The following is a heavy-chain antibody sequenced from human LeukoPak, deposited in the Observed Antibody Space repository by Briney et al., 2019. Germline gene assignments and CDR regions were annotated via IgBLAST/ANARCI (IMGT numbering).Heavy chain of an antibody. CDR2: LIHRGNT. Sequence: SETVSLTRAVYCLSFTGYYWTWIPQPPGRGLEGIGELIHRGNTLQKPSLKNRITISVDTSKHQFSLKLTSGTAADTATYYCASTQMRTVTTLFPSSGAPIDSWGEGSLVTVSS. CDR3: ASTQMRTVTTLFPSSGAPIDS. D-gene: IGHD4-17*01. V-gene: IGHV4-34*12. J-gene: IGHJ5*01. CDR1: CLSFTGYY.